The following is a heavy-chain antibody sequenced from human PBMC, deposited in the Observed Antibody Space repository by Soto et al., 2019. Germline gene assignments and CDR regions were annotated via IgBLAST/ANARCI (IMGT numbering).Heavy chain of an antibody. Sequence: PGESLKISCKGSGYNFNTYWTAWVRQMPGKGLEWMGFIYPGDSDTRYSPSLQGQVTISADKSINTAYLQWRTLKASDTAIYYCARHMEAHSHFYYGMDVWGQGTTVTVSS. CDR1: GYNFNTYW. CDR3: ARHMEAHSHFYYGMDV. V-gene: IGHV5-51*01. D-gene: IGHD3-10*01. J-gene: IGHJ6*02. CDR2: IYPGDSDT.